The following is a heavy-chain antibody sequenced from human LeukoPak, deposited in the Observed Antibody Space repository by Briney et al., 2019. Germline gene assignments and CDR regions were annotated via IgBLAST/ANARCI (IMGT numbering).Heavy chain of an antibody. Sequence: PGGSLRLSCAASGFTFSSYGMNWVRQAPGKGLEWVAVISYDGSNKYYADSVKGRFTISRDNSKNTHLQMNSLRAEDTAVYYCARWYCDKNICPSYYYGMDVWGQGTTVTVSS. D-gene: IGHD2/OR15-2a*01. CDR1: GFTFSSYG. CDR3: ARWYCDKNICPSYYYGMDV. CDR2: ISYDGSNK. V-gene: IGHV3-30*03. J-gene: IGHJ6*02.